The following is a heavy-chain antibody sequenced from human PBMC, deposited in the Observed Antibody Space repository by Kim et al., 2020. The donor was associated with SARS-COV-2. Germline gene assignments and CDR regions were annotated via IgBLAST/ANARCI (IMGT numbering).Heavy chain of an antibody. J-gene: IGHJ6*02. CDR3: AKAPEYSSSYYYYYGMDV. V-gene: IGHV3-30*18. D-gene: IGHD6-13*01. CDR1: GFTFSSYG. CDR2: ISYDGSNK. Sequence: GGSLRLSCAASGFTFSSYGMHWVRQAPGKGLEWVAVISYDGSNKYYADSVKGRFTISRDNSKNTLYLQMNSLRAEDTAVYYCAKAPEYSSSYYYYYGMDVWGQGTTVTVSS.